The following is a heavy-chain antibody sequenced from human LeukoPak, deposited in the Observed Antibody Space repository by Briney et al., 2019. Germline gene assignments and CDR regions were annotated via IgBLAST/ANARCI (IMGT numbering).Heavy chain of an antibody. D-gene: IGHD3-3*01. CDR1: GFTFSSYA. Sequence: PGGSLRLSCAASGFTFSSYAMHWVRQAPGKGLEWVAVISYDGSNKYYADSVKGRFTISRDNSKNTLYLQMNSLRAEDTAVYYCARTYDYGVGPPGDAFDNWGQGTLVTVPS. J-gene: IGHJ3*02. CDR2: ISYDGSNK. CDR3: ARTYDYGVGPPGDAFDN. V-gene: IGHV3-30-3*01.